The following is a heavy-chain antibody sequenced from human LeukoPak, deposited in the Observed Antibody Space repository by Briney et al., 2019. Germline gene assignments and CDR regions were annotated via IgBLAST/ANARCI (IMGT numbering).Heavy chain of an antibody. CDR1: GYSLTSYW. D-gene: IGHD6-19*01. CDR3: AKRGSSGLPKILDFDY. CDR2: IDPSDSYT. Sequence: GESLRISCMGSGYSLTSYWISWVRPMPGKGLERMGRIDPSDSYTNYSPSCQGHVTISPDKSISTAYLQWSRLKASDTAMYYCAKRGSSGLPKILDFDYWGKGTLVTVSS. V-gene: IGHV5-10-1*01. J-gene: IGHJ4*02.